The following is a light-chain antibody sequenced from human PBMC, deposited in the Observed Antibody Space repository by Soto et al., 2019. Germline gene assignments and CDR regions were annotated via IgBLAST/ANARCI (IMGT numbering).Light chain of an antibody. V-gene: IGKV3-15*01. CDR3: QQYADSPPLT. J-gene: IGKJ4*01. CDR2: GAS. CDR1: QSVSRN. Sequence: EIVMTQSPATLSVSPGDRATLSCRASQSVSRNLAWYQQKPGQAPRLVIYGASTRATAIPARFSGSGSGTEFTLTISNLQSEDFAVYYCQQYADSPPLTFGGGTKMEIK.